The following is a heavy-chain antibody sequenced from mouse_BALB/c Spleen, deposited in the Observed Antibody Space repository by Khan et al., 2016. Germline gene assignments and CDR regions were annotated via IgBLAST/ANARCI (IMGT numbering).Heavy chain of an antibody. V-gene: IGHV9-4*02. J-gene: IGHJ4*01. CDR3: AREPYAMDY. D-gene: IGHD6-1*01. CDR2: INTHSGVP. CDR1: GYTFTTAG. Sequence: QIQLVQSGPELKKPGETVRISCKASGYTFTTAGMQWVQKMPGKGLKWIGWINTHSGVPQYAEDSKGRFAFSLETSASTAYLKISNLKNEDAASYFCAREPYAMDYWGQGTSVTVSS.